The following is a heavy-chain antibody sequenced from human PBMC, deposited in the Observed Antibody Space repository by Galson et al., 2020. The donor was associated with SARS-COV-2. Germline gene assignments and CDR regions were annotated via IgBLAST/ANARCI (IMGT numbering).Heavy chain of an antibody. J-gene: IGHJ4*02. CDR2: IKTKTDGGTT. Sequence: GESLKISCAASGFSFNNAWMSWVRQAPGKGLEWVGRIKTKTDGGTTDYAAPVKGRFTISRDDSKNTLYLQMNSLKTEDTGVYYCTTFEEWELLYYVDYWGQGTLVTVSS. CDR1: GFSFNNAW. V-gene: IGHV3-15*01. D-gene: IGHD1-26*01. CDR3: TTFEEWELLYYVDY.